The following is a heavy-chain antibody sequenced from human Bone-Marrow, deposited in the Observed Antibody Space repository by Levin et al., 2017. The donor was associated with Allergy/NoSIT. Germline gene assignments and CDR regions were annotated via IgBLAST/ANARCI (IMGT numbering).Heavy chain of an antibody. D-gene: IGHD6-13*01. CDR1: GFTFSSYA. J-gene: IGHJ6*02. Sequence: GGSLRLSCAASGFTFSSYAMHWVRQAPGKGLEWVAVISYDGSNKYYADSVKGRFTISRDNSKNTLYLQMNSLRAEDTAVYYCARDANSSSWPAGGYYYGMDVWRQGTTVTVYS. CDR2: ISYDGSNK. CDR3: ARDANSSSWPAGGYYYGMDV. V-gene: IGHV3-30-3*01.